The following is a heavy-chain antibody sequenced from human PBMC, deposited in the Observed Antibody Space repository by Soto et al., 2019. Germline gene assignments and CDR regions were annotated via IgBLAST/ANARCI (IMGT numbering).Heavy chain of an antibody. Sequence: EVQLLESGGDIVRPGGSLRLSCAGSGFAFNMYAISWIRQVAGKGLEWVAVITCSGVNTNNADAVKGRFTISRDNSKKMVYLQMNSLRDEDTGLYYGAKVAATIRPLDHWGQGTLVTVSS. CDR1: GFAFNMYA. D-gene: IGHD5-12*01. J-gene: IGHJ4*02. CDR3: AKVAATIRPLDH. CDR2: ITCSGVNT. V-gene: IGHV3-23*01.